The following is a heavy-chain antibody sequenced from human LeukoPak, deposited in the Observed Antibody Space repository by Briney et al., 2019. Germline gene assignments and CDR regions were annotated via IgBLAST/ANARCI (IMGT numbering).Heavy chain of an antibody. CDR2: ISSSSRYI. Sequence: GGSLRLSCAASGFTFSSYSINWVRQAPGKGLEWVSSISSSSRYIYYADSVKGRFTISRDNAKNSLYLQMNSLRAEDTAVYYCARGWEFYDILTGYYRPTAFDIWGQGTMVTVSS. CDR1: GFTFSSYS. CDR3: ARGWEFYDILTGYYRPTAFDI. V-gene: IGHV3-21*01. D-gene: IGHD3-9*01. J-gene: IGHJ3*02.